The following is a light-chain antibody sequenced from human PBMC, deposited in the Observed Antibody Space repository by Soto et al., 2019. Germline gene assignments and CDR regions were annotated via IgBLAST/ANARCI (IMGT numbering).Light chain of an antibody. J-gene: IGKJ5*01. V-gene: IGKV1-12*01. CDR1: QGISSW. Sequence: DIQMTQSPSFVSASVGDRVTISCRASQGISSWLAWYQQKAGKAPKLLIYAASSLQSGVPSRFSGSGSGTDFTLTISSLEPEDFAVYYCQQRTNWRITFGQGTRLEIK. CDR3: QQRTNWRIT. CDR2: AAS.